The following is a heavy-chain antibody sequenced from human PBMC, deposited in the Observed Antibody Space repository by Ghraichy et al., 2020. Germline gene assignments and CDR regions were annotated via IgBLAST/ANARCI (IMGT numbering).Heavy chain of an antibody. CDR1: GGSFSGYY. J-gene: IGHJ4*02. CDR2: INHSGST. V-gene: IGHV4-34*01. D-gene: IGHD1/OR15-1a*01. Sequence: SETLSLTCAVYGGSFSGYYWSWIRQPPGKGLEWIGEINHSGSTNYNPSLKSRVTISVDTSKNQFSLELSSVTAADTAVYYCARGLWNSSPFFNYWGQGTLVTVSS. CDR3: ARGLWNSSPFFNY.